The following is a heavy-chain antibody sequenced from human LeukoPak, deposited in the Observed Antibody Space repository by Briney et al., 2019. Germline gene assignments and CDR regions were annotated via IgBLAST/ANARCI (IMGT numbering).Heavy chain of an antibody. D-gene: IGHD6-13*01. CDR3: ARQYSNNWYDDRGWFDP. J-gene: IGHJ5*02. V-gene: IGHV4-39*01. CDR2: IYYSGIT. CDR1: GDSITTSNYY. Sequence: SETLSLTCTVSGDSITTSNYYWGWIRQPPGKGLEWIGSIYYSGITYYNASLGSRVTTSLDTSKNQLSLKVNSVTAADTAVYYCARQYSNNWYDDRGWFDPWGQGTLVTVSS.